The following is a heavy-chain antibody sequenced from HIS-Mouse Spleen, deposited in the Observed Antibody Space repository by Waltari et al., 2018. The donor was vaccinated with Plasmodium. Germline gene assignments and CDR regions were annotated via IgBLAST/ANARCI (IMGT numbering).Heavy chain of an antibody. Sequence: EVQLVESGGGLVQPGGSLGLSCSASGSPLSSYWMSWVRQAAGKGLEWVANIKQDGSEKYYVDSVKGRFTISRDNAKNSLYLQMNSLRAEDTAVYYCASSWYWYFDLWGRGTLVTVSS. CDR2: IKQDGSEK. V-gene: IGHV3-7*01. CDR3: ASSWYWYFDL. CDR1: GSPLSSYW. D-gene: IGHD6-13*01. J-gene: IGHJ2*01.